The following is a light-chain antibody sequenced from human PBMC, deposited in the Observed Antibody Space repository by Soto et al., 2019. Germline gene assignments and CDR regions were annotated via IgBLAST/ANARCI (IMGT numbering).Light chain of an antibody. CDR2: EAA. Sequence: QHASVSGSPGQSITISCTGTSNDVGANNYVSWYQHHPGKAPKILIYEAANRHSGVSHRFSGSKSGNTASLTISGLQAEDEADYFCTSYTSTSPLGFGGGTKLPVL. J-gene: IGLJ2*01. CDR3: TSYTSTSPLG. CDR1: SNDVGANNY. V-gene: IGLV2-14*01.